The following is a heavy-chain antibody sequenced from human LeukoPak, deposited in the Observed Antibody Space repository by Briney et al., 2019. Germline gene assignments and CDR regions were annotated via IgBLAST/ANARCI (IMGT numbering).Heavy chain of an antibody. CDR3: ARRPGQGVAGPSGFDP. CDR1: GGSISSSSYY. J-gene: IGHJ5*02. D-gene: IGHD6-19*01. Sequence: SETLSLTCTVSGGSISSSSYYWGWIRQPPGKGLEWIGEINHSGSTNYNPSLKSRVTISVDTSKNQFSLKLSSVTAADTAVYYCARRPGQGVAGPSGFDPWGQGTLVTVSS. CDR2: INHSGST. V-gene: IGHV4-39*07.